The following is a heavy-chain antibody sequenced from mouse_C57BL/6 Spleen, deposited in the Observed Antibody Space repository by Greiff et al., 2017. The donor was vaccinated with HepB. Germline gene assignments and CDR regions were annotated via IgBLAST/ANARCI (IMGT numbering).Heavy chain of an antibody. Sequence: EVQLVESGEGLVKPGGSLKLSCAASGFTFSSYAMSWVRQTPEKRLEWVAYISSGGDYIYYADTVKGRFTISRDNARNTLYLQMSSLKSEDTAMYYCTRVSYGSSLEAMDYWGQGTSVTVSS. V-gene: IGHV5-9-1*02. CDR3: TRVSYGSSLEAMDY. CDR1: GFTFSSYA. D-gene: IGHD1-1*01. CDR2: ISSGGDYI. J-gene: IGHJ4*01.